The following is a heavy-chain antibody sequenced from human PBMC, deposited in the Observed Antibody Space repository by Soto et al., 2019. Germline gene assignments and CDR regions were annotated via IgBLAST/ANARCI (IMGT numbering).Heavy chain of an antibody. V-gene: IGHV3-30*18. Sequence: GGSLRLSCAASGFTFSSYGMHWVRQAPGKGLEWVAVISYDGSNKYYADSVKGRFTISRDNSKNTLYLQMNSLRAEDTAVYYCAKDQDYYYDSSGYSAGYYYGMDVWGQGTTVTVSS. J-gene: IGHJ6*02. CDR2: ISYDGSNK. D-gene: IGHD3-22*01. CDR1: GFTFSSYG. CDR3: AKDQDYYYDSSGYSAGYYYGMDV.